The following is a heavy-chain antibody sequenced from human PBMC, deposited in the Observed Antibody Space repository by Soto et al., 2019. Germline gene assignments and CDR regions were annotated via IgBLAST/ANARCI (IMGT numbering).Heavy chain of an antibody. CDR1: GFSFTTYV. CDR3: AKGLLAIVGTTLPLDACNI. CDR2: ISHDGSYK. J-gene: IGHJ3*02. Sequence: QVQLVESGGGVVQPGRSLRLSCAASGFSFTTYVMHWVRQAPGKGLEWVAVISHDGSYKYYGDAVKGRFTISRDTSKNAVKMEMSSLRPEDTAVYYCAKGLLAIVGTTLPLDACNILGQGTMVTVSS. D-gene: IGHD1-26*01. V-gene: IGHV3-30*18.